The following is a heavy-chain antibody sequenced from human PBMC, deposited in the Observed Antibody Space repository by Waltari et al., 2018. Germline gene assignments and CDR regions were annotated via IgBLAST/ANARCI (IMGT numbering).Heavy chain of an antibody. Sequence: QLQLQESGPGLVKPSETLSLTCTVSGGSISSSSYYWGWIRQPPGKGLEWIGSIYYSGSTYYNPSLKSRVTISVDTSKNQFSLKLSSVTAADTAVYYCARVPLGGSYRPYYFDYWGQGTLVTVSS. CDR3: ARVPLGGSYRPYYFDY. CDR1: GGSISSSSYY. V-gene: IGHV4-39*07. CDR2: IYYSGST. D-gene: IGHD3-16*02. J-gene: IGHJ4*02.